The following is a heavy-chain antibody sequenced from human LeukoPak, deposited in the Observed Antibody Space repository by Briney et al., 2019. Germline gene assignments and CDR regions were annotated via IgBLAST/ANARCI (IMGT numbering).Heavy chain of an antibody. CDR3: AREGGFYRPLDY. J-gene: IGHJ4*02. D-gene: IGHD3-3*01. CDR1: GGSVINTNW. Sequence: SETLSLTCGVSGGSVINTNWWTWVRPPPGKGLGWMGEGHIDGGTNYNPSLERRLAMSVDVSENQISLILTSVTAADAAVYYCAREGGFYRPLDYSGQGTLVTVSS. CDR2: GHIDGGT. V-gene: IGHV4-4*02.